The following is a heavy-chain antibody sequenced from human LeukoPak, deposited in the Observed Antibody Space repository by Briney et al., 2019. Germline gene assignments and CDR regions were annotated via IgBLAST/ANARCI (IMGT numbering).Heavy chain of an antibody. CDR3: ARDRVAGYYYMDV. CDR2: ISGSGGST. V-gene: IGHV3-23*01. J-gene: IGHJ6*03. Sequence: GGSLRLSCAASGFTFSSYGMSWVRQAPGKGLEWVSAISGSGGSTYYADSVKGRFTISRDNSKNTLYLQMNSLRAEDTAVYYCARDRVAGYYYMDVWGKGTTVTTSS. D-gene: IGHD6-19*01. CDR1: GFTFSSYG.